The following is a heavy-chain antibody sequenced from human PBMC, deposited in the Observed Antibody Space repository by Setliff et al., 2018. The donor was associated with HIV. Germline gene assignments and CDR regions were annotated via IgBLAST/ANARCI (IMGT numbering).Heavy chain of an antibody. CDR2: INPNSGGT. CDR1: GYTFTGYY. Sequence: ASVKVSCKASGYTFTGYYMHWVRQAPGQGLEWMGWINPNSGGTNYAQKFQGWVTMTRDTSISSAYMELSRLRSDDTAVYYCARESFGSYYGSGSYNSPSPYYYYGMDVWGQGTTVTVSS. D-gene: IGHD3-10*01. J-gene: IGHJ6*02. V-gene: IGHV1-2*04. CDR3: ARESFGSYYGSGSYNSPSPYYYYGMDV.